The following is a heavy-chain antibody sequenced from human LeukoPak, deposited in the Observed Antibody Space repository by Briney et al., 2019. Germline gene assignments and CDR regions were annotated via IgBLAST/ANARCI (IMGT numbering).Heavy chain of an antibody. CDR3: ASDYYDSSGYYEAY. CDR1: GFTFSSYS. D-gene: IGHD3-22*01. V-gene: IGHV3-48*02. CDR2: ISSSSSTI. Sequence: GRSLRLSCAASGFTFSSYSMNWVRQAPGKGLEWVSYISSSSSTIYYADSVKGRFTISRDNAKNSLYLQMNSLRDEDTAVYYCASDYYDSSGYYEAYWGQGTLVTVSS. J-gene: IGHJ4*02.